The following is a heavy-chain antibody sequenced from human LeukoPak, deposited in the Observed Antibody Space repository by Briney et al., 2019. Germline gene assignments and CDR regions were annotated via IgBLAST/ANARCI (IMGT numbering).Heavy chain of an antibody. J-gene: IGHJ4*02. CDR1: GFTFSSYW. V-gene: IGHV3-74*01. D-gene: IGHD5-18*01. CDR3: AKDRDTAMVTAAFDD. CDR2: INSDGSST. Sequence: PWGSLRLSCAASGFTFSSYWMHWVRQVPGKGLVCVSRINSDGSSTSYADSVKGRFTISRDNAKNTLYLQMNSLRAEDTALYYCAKDRDTAMVTAAFDDWGQGTLVTVSS.